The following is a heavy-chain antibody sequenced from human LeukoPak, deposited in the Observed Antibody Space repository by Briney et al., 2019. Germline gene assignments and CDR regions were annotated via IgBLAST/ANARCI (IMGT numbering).Heavy chain of an antibody. CDR2: IFHSGST. Sequence: PSETLSLTCTVSGYSISSGYYWGWIRQPPGKGLEWIGSIFHSGSTYYNPSLKSRVTISVDTSKNQFSLKLSSVTAADAAVYYCASIFYDYVWGSYRRPHAFDIWGQGTMVTVSS. CDR1: GYSISSGYY. D-gene: IGHD3-16*02. V-gene: IGHV4-38-2*02. J-gene: IGHJ3*02. CDR3: ASIFYDYVWGSYRRPHAFDI.